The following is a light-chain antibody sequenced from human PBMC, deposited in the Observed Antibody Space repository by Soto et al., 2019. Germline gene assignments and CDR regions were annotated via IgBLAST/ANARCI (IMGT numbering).Light chain of an antibody. J-gene: IGKJ3*01. CDR3: QHYSNWPPT. CDR2: YAS. Sequence: EMVMTQSPATLSVSPGERVTLSCRASESVHRNLAWYQQKPGQVPSLLIYYASTRATGVPDRFTGSGSGTEFTLTISSLQSEDFGVYHCQHYSNWPPTFGPGTNVESK. V-gene: IGKV3-15*01. CDR1: ESVHRN.